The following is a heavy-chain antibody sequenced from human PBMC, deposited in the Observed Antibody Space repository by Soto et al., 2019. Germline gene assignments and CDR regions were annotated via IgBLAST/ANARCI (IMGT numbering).Heavy chain of an antibody. V-gene: IGHV4-59*11. Sequence: SETLSLTCSVSGGSISGHYWSWIRQPPGKGLEWIGYIYYSGSTNYNPSLKSRVTMSGDTSKNQFSLKLSSVTAADTAVYYCGRDPFFAYWGQGTLVTVSS. J-gene: IGHJ4*02. CDR2: IYYSGST. CDR1: GGSISGHY. CDR3: GRDPFFAY.